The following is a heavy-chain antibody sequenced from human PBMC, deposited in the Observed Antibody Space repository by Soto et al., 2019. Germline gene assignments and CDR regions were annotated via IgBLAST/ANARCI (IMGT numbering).Heavy chain of an antibody. V-gene: IGHV3-21*01. J-gene: IGHJ6*02. CDR3: ARAADYDFWSGLEAFYYYYGMDV. D-gene: IGHD3-3*01. CDR2: ISSSSSYI. CDR1: GFTFSSYS. Sequence: GGSLRLSCAASGFTFSSYSMNWVRQAPGKGLEWVSSISSSSSYIYYADSVKGRFTISRDNAKNSLYLQMNSLRAEDTAVYYCARAADYDFWSGLEAFYYYYGMDVWGQGTTVTVSS.